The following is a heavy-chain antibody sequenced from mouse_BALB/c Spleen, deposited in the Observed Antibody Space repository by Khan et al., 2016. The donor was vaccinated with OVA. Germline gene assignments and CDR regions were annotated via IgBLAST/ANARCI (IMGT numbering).Heavy chain of an antibody. CDR2: ISYSGST. CDR3: ARDGYRYTYAMDY. Sequence: EVQLQESGPGLVKPSQSLSLTCTATGYSFTSDYAWNWIRQFPGNKLKWIGYISYSGSTNYNHSLKSRISITRDTSKNKFFLQLNSVTTEDTAAYYCARDGYRYTYAMDYWGQGTSVTVSS. CDR1: GYSFTSDYA. J-gene: IGHJ4*01. D-gene: IGHD2-3*01. V-gene: IGHV3-2*02.